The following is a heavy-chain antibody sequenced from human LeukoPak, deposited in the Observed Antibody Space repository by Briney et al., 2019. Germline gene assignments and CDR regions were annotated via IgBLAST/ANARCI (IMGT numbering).Heavy chain of an antibody. CDR3: ASYSVGIAAAGTSRDAFDI. CDR1: GGSISSSSYY. V-gene: IGHV4-39*07. D-gene: IGHD6-13*01. J-gene: IGHJ3*02. Sequence: SETLSLTCTVSGGSISSSSYYWGWIRQPPGKGLEWIGSIYYSGSTYYNPSLKSRVTISVDTSKNQFSLKLSSVTAADTAVYYCASYSVGIAAAGTSRDAFDIWGQGTMVTVSS. CDR2: IYYSGST.